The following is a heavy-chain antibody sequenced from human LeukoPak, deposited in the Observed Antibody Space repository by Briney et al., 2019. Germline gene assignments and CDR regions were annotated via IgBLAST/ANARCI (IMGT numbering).Heavy chain of an antibody. D-gene: IGHD6-19*01. CDR3: ATAGQWRFDP. J-gene: IGHJ5*02. CDR1: GFTFSSYW. V-gene: IGHV3-74*01. CDR2: LSPDGGTT. Sequence: QPGGSLRLSCAASGFTFSSYWMHWVRQAPGKGLVWVSRLSPDGGTTDYSDSVRGRFTISRDNAKDTLYLQMNSLRADDTAVYYCATAGQWRFDPWGQGTLVTVSS.